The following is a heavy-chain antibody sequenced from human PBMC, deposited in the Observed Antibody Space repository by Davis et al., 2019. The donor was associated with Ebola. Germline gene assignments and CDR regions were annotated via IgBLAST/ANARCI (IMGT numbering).Heavy chain of an antibody. V-gene: IGHV3-21*04. D-gene: IGHD5-12*01. CDR2: ISSSSSYI. J-gene: IGHJ4*02. CDR3: TSYVDDDY. Sequence: GESLKISCAASGFTFSSYSMNWVRQAPGKGLEWVSSISSSSSYIYYADSVKGRFTISRDNAKNSLYLQMNSLKTEDTAVYYCTSYVDDDYWGQGTLVTVSS. CDR1: GFTFSSYS.